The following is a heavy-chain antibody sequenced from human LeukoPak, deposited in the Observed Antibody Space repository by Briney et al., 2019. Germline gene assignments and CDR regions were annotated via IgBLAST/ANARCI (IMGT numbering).Heavy chain of an antibody. J-gene: IGHJ4*02. CDR1: SSYW. V-gene: IGHV3-7*01. D-gene: IGHD5-12*01. Sequence: GGSLRLSCVAFSSYWMSWVRRAPGKGLEGVANINQDGRGKYCVDSVKGRFTMSRDTAKNSLYLQMNSLRAEDTAVYYCARDGYRKCYDYWGQGTLVTVSS. CDR3: ARDGYRKCYDY. CDR2: INQDGRGK.